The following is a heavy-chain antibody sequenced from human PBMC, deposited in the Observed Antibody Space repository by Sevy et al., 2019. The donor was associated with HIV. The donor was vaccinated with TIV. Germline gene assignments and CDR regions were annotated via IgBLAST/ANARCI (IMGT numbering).Heavy chain of an antibody. J-gene: IGHJ4*02. CDR3: ARKMELLVPDY. D-gene: IGHD2-21*02. V-gene: IGHV3-33*01. Sequence: GGSLRLSCAASGFNFSIYGMHWVRQAPGKGLEWVALIYYDESSQYYADSVKGRFTISRDNAKNSLYLQMNSLRAEDTAVYYCARKMELLVPDYWGQGTLVTVSS. CDR2: IYYDESSQ. CDR1: GFNFSIYG.